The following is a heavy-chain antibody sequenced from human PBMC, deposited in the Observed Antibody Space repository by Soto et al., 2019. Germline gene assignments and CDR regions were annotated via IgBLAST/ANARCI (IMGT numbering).Heavy chain of an antibody. J-gene: IGHJ6*04. CDR2: ISWNSGSI. V-gene: IGHV3-9*01. CDR3: AKDMSRDYGDYVSSLDV. D-gene: IGHD4-17*01. Sequence: GGSLRLSCAASGFTFDDYAMHWVRQAPGKGLEWVSGISWNSGSIGYADSVKGRFTISRDNAKNSLYLQMNSLRAEDTALYYCAKDMSRDYGDYVSSLDVWGKGTTVTVSS. CDR1: GFTFDDYA.